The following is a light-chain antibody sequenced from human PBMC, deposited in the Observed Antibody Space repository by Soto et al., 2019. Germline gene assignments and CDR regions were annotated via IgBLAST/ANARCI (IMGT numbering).Light chain of an antibody. CDR2: VVS. Sequence: DDVMTQSPLSLPVTLGQPASISCRSSQSLVYNDGNTYLDWFQQRPGQSPRRLIFVVSNWDSGVPARLSGSGSGTEFTVKISCVEAVDGGIYYCMQGTNWLATFGQGNKVDIK. J-gene: IGKJ1*01. V-gene: IGKV2D-30*01. CDR3: MQGTNWLAT. CDR1: QSLVYNDGNTY.